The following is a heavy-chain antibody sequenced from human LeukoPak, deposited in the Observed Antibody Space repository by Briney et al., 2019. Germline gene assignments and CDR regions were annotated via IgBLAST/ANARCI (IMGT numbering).Heavy chain of an antibody. CDR1: GGSISSSSYY. CDR3: AAAGSVFWYFDL. J-gene: IGHJ2*01. Sequence: SETLSLTCTVSGGSISSSSYYWGWIRQPPGKGLEWIGSIYYSGSTNYNPSLKSRVTISVDTSKNQFSLKLSSVTAADTAVYYCAAAGSVFWYFDLWGRGTLVTVSS. V-gene: IGHV4-39*07. CDR2: IYYSGST. D-gene: IGHD3-10*01.